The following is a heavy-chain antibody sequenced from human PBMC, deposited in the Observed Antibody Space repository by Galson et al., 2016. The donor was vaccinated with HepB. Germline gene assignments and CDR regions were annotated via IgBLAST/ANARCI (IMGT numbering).Heavy chain of an antibody. Sequence: SLRLSCAASGFTFDDYAMHWVRQAPGKGLEWVSLITWDGGDSYYADSVKGRFTISRDNNKNSLYLQMNSLRVEDTALYYCVKGMGRHWGRGTLVTVSS. D-gene: IGHD1-26*01. CDR2: ITWDGGDS. V-gene: IGHV3-43D*03. J-gene: IGHJ4*02. CDR1: GFTFDDYA. CDR3: VKGMGRH.